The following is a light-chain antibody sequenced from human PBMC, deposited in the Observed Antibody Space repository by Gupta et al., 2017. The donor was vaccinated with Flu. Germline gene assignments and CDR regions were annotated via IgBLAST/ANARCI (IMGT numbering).Light chain of an antibody. V-gene: IGLV2-14*01. CDR3: SSYATTNSLV. CDR1: SSDIGAYDF. CDR2: EVK. J-gene: IGLJ3*02. Sequence: QSALTQPASVSASPGQSITISCTGTSSDIGAYDFVSWYQQYPGKAPKLMLYEVKYRPSGVSIRFSGSKSGNTASLTISGLQPEDEADYYCSSYATTNSLVFGGGTNLTVL.